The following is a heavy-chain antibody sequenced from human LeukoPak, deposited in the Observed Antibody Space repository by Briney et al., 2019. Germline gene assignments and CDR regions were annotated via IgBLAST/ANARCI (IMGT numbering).Heavy chain of an antibody. D-gene: IGHD7-27*01. CDR1: GGSISSSSYY. J-gene: IGHJ5*02. V-gene: IGHV4-39*07. Sequence: SETLSLTCTVSGGSISSSSYYWGWIRQPPGKGLEWIGSIYYSGSTYYNPSLKSRVTISVDTSKNQFSLKLSSVTAADTAVYYCARDEKGSWGLGDWFDPWGQGTLVTVSS. CDR2: IYYSGST. CDR3: ARDEKGSWGLGDWFDP.